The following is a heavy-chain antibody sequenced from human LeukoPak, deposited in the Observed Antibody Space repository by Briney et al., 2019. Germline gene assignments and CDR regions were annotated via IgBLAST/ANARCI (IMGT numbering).Heavy chain of an antibody. CDR1: GFTFDDYA. D-gene: IGHD3-10*01. Sequence: PGGSLRLSCAASGFTFDDYAMHWVRQAPGKGLEWASGISWNSGSIGYADSVKGRFTISRDNSKNTLYLQMNSLRAEDTAVYYCAKGRMVRGVNWFDPWGQGTLVTVSS. CDR3: AKGRMVRGVNWFDP. J-gene: IGHJ5*02. V-gene: IGHV3-9*01. CDR2: ISWNSGSI.